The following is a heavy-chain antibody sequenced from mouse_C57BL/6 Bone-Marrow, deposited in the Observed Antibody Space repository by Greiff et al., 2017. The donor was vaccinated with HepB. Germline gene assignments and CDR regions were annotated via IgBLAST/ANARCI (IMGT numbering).Heavy chain of an antibody. D-gene: IGHD1-1*01. V-gene: IGHV5-16*01. CDR1: GFTFSDYY. CDR2: INYDGSST. J-gene: IGHJ2*01. Sequence: EVQVVVSEGGLVQPGSSMKLSCTASGFTFSDYYMAWVRQVPEKGLEWVANINYDGSSTYYLDSLKSRFIISRDNAKNILYLQMSSLKSEDTATYYCARGGDYGSTFDYWGQGTTLTVSS. CDR3: ARGGDYGSTFDY.